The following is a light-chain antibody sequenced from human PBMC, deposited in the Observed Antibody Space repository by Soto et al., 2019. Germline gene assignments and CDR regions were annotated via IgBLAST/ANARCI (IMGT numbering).Light chain of an antibody. CDR2: GAS. J-gene: IGKJ4*01. V-gene: IGKV3-20*01. CDR1: QSVSSSY. CDR3: QQYGSSPLT. Sequence: EIVLTQSPGTLSLSPGERATLSCRASQSVSSSYLAWYQQKPGQAPRLLIYGASSRATGIPDRFSASGSGTDFTLTISSLEPEDFAVYYCQQYGSSPLTFGGGTKGEIQ.